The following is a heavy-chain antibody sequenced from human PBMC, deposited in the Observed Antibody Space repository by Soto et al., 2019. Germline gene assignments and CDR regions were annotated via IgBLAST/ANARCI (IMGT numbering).Heavy chain of an antibody. V-gene: IGHV3-74*01. Sequence: EVQLVESGGGLVQSGGSLRLSCAASGFTFSSYWMHWVRQAPGKGLVWVSSIKGDGISTNYADSVKGRFTISRDNAKDTVFLQMNGLSADDTAVYYCARGAMGNYYNDYWGQGTLVTVSS. CDR1: GFTFSSYW. J-gene: IGHJ4*02. CDR2: IKGDGIST. CDR3: ARGAMGNYYNDY. D-gene: IGHD3-10*01.